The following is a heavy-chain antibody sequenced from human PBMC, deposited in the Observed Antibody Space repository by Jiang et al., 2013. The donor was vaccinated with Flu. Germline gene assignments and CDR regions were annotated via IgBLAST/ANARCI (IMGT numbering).Heavy chain of an antibody. CDR3: ARRQRIAARGAGDY. CDR1: GGSISSSSYY. D-gene: IGHD6-6*01. CDR2: IYYSGST. J-gene: IGHJ4*02. Sequence: SLTCTVSGGSISSSSYYWGWIRQPPGKGLEWIGSIYYSGSTYYNPSLKSRVTISVDTSKNQFSLKLSSVTAADTAVYYCARRQRIAARGAGDYWGQGTLVTVSS. V-gene: IGHV4-39*01.